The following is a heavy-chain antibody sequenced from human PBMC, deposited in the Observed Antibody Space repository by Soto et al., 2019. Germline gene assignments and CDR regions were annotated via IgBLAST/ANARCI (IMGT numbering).Heavy chain of an antibody. Sequence: SETLSLTCAVYGGSFSGYYWSWIRQPPGKGLEWIGEINHSGSTNYNPSLKSRVTISVDTSKNQFSLKLSSVTAADTAVYYCARALAATKRYRYLDLWGRGTLVTVSS. CDR2: INHSGST. J-gene: IGHJ2*01. D-gene: IGHD2-15*01. CDR1: GGSFSGYY. CDR3: ARALAATKRYRYLDL. V-gene: IGHV4-34*01.